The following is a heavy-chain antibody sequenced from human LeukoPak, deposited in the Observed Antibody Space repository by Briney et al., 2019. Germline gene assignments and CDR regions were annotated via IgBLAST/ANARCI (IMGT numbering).Heavy chain of an antibody. CDR3: ARHEAYYDILTATYYYYGMDA. Sequence: GESLKISCKGSGSSFTSYWISWVRQMPGKGLEWMGRIDPSDSYTNYSPSFQGHVTISADKSISTAYLQWSSLKASDTAMYYCARHEAYYDILTATYYYYGMDAWGKGTTVTVSS. J-gene: IGHJ6*04. CDR2: IDPSDSYT. CDR1: GSSFTSYW. V-gene: IGHV5-10-1*01. D-gene: IGHD3-9*01.